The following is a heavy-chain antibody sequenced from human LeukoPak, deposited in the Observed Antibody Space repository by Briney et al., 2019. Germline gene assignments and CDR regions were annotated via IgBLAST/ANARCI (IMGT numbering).Heavy chain of an antibody. Sequence: GGSLRLSCAASGFTFSSYAMHWVRQAPGKGLEWVAFIRYDGSNKYYADSVKGRFTISRDNSKNTLYLQINSLRAEDTAIYYCAKAPMEDSWYIHFDYWGQGTLVTVSS. V-gene: IGHV3-30*02. CDR2: IRYDGSNK. CDR3: AKAPMEDSWYIHFDY. CDR1: GFTFSSYA. D-gene: IGHD6-13*01. J-gene: IGHJ4*02.